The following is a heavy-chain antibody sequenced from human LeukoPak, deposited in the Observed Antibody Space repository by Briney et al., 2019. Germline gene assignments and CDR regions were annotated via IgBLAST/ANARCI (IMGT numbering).Heavy chain of an antibody. D-gene: IGHD6-13*01. V-gene: IGHV3-66*01. J-gene: IGHJ4*02. Sequence: GGSLRLSCAASGFTVSSNYMSWVRQAPGKGLEWVSVIYSGGSTYYADSVKGRFTISRDNSKNTLYLQMNSLRAEDTAVYYCARLIAAADGGRDYWGQGTLVTVSS. CDR3: ARLIAAADGGRDY. CDR2: IYSGGST. CDR1: GFTVSSNY.